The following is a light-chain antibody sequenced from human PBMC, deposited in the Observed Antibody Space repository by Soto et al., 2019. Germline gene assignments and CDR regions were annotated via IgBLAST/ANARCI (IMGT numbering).Light chain of an antibody. CDR2: SNN. V-gene: IGLV1-44*01. CDR1: SSNIGSNT. CDR3: AVWDDSLNGWV. J-gene: IGLJ3*02. Sequence: QSVLTQPPSASGTPGQRVTISCSGSSSNIGSNTVNWDQQLPGTAHKLLIYSNNQRPSGVPDRFSGSKSGTSASLAISGLQSEDEADYYCAVWDDSLNGWVFGGGTKLTVL.